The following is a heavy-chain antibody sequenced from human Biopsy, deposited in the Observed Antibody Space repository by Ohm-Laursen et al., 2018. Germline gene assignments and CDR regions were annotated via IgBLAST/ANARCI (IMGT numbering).Heavy chain of an antibody. D-gene: IGHD3-3*01. Sequence: TLSLTSSVSGDSISIYYWSWLRPPPGQGLEWIGNFYYSGSTNYNPSLKSRITMSLDRSKSQVSLRMNSVTAADTAVYSCARARIKTSGVLIPETYYFDSWGQGTLVTVSS. J-gene: IGHJ4*02. CDR1: GDSISIYY. CDR2: FYYSGST. V-gene: IGHV4-59*01. CDR3: ARARIKTSGVLIPETYYFDS.